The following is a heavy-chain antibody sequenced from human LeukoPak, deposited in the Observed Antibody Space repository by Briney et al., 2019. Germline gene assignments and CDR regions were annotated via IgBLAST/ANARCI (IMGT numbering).Heavy chain of an antibody. CDR2: INSDGSST. CDR3: ARYCTGGSCYSSDFDY. J-gene: IGHJ4*02. D-gene: IGHD2-15*01. Sequence: GGSLRLSCAASGFTFSNYWMHWVRQAPGKGLVWVSRINSDGSSTNYADSVKGRFTISRDNAKNTLYLQMNSLRVEDTALYYCARYCTGGSCYSSDFDYWGQGTLVTVSS. V-gene: IGHV3-74*01. CDR1: GFTFSNYW.